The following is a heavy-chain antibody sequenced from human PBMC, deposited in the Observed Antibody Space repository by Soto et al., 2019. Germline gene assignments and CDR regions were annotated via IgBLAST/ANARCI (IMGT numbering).Heavy chain of an antibody. J-gene: IGHJ4*02. V-gene: IGHV3-30*18. CDR3: ANSWTTLTTGFDF. D-gene: IGHD4-17*01. CDR2: ISSDGSEK. Sequence: LILSCVASGFTFSNYAMHWVRQAPGKGLGWVAVISSDGSEKYYLDSVRDRFTISRDNSKDTLYLQMNNLRPEDTAMYYCANSWTTLTTGFDFWGQGALATVSS. CDR1: GFTFSNYA.